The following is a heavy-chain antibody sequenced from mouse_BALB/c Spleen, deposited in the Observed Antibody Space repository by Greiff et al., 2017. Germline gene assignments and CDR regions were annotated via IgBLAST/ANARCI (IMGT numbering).Heavy chain of an antibody. V-gene: IGHV2-4-1*01. CDR2: IWSGGST. CDR1: GFSLTSYG. Sequence: VKLQESGPGLVQPSQSLSITCTVSGFSLTSYGVHWVRQSPGKGLEWLGVIWSGGSTDYNAAFISRLSISKDNSKSQVFFKMNSLQADDTAIYYCARGDWFAYWGQGTLVTVSA. CDR3: ARGDWFAY. J-gene: IGHJ3*01.